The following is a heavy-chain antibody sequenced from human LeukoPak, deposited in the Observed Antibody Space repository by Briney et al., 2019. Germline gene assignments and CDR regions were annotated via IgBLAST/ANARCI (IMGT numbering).Heavy chain of an antibody. CDR3: ATEGRGLYYYGMDV. V-gene: IGHV3-30-3*02. CDR2: TSSDGSSK. D-gene: IGHD1-26*01. CDR1: GFTLGSFA. J-gene: IGHJ6*02. Sequence: GGSLRLSCAASGFTLGSFAMHWVRQAPGKGLEWVAVTSSDGSSKYYADSVKGRFTLSRDNSKNTLSLQMNSLRDEDTAVYYCATEGRGLYYYGMDVWGQGTTVTVSS.